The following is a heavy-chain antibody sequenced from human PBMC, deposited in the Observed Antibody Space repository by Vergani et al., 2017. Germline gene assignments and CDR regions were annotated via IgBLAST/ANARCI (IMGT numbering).Heavy chain of an antibody. J-gene: IGHJ4*02. V-gene: IGHV4-34*01. D-gene: IGHD5-12*01. CDR2: INHSGST. CDR3: ARGSPRRGYAGY. Sequence: QVQLQQWGAGLLKPSETLSLTCAFYGGSFSGYYWSWIRQPPGKGLEWIGEINHSGSTNYNPSLKSRVTISVDTSKNQFSLKLRSVTAAYTSVYYCARGSPRRGYAGYWGQGTLVTVSS. CDR1: GGSFSGYY.